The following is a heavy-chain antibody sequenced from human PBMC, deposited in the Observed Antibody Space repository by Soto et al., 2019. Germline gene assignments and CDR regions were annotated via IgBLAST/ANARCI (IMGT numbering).Heavy chain of an antibody. CDR2: IYYSGST. Sequence: QVQLQESGPGLVKPSQTLSLTCTVSGGSISSGDYYWSWIRQPPGKGLEWIGYIYYSGSTYYNPSLKSRVTISVDTSKNQFSLKLSSVTAADTVVYYCARGPTMTTVTPLLDYWGQGTLVTVSS. D-gene: IGHD4-17*01. CDR3: ARGPTMTTVTPLLDY. V-gene: IGHV4-30-4*01. J-gene: IGHJ4*02. CDR1: GGSISSGDYY.